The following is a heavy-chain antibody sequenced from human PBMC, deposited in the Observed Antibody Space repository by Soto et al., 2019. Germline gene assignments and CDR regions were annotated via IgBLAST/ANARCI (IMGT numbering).Heavy chain of an antibody. D-gene: IGHD6-13*01. CDR2: IDTSGTST. Sequence: PGGSLRLSCGASGFTFTNFWMHWVRQVPGKGLVWVSRIDTSGTSTSYADSVKGRFTISRDNAKSTVTLQMNSLRAEDTGVYYCARDSWYFDVWSQGXLVTVSS. CDR3: ARDSWYFDV. V-gene: IGHV3-74*01. CDR1: GFTFTNFW. J-gene: IGHJ4*02.